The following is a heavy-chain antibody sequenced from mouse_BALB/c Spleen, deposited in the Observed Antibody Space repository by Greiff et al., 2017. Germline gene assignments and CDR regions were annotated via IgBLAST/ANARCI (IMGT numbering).Heavy chain of an antibody. Sequence: EVKLMESGPELVKPGASVKIPCKASGYTFTDYNMDWVKQSHGKSLEWIGDINPNNGGTIYNQKFKGKATLTVDKSSSTAYMELRSLTSEDTAVYYCARRGTGGFAYWGQGTLVTVSA. J-gene: IGHJ3*01. CDR3: ARRGTGGFAY. CDR1: GYTFTDYN. CDR2: INPNNGGT. D-gene: IGHD3-3*01. V-gene: IGHV1-18*01.